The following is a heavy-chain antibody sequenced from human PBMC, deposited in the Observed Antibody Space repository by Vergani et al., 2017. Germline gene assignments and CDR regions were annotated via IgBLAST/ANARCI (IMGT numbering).Heavy chain of an antibody. D-gene: IGHD6-19*01. CDR3: ARHSTVEWLVKLGWIDP. J-gene: IGHJ5*02. CDR2: IYYSGIT. V-gene: IGHV4-39*01. Sequence: QLQLQESGPGLVKPSATLSLTCSVSGASIRSSNYYWGWIRQPPGKGLEWIVSIYYSGITYYNPSLKSRVTISVNTSKNQFSLKLRSVTAAETAVYFCARHSTVEWLVKLGWIDPWGQGILVTVSS. CDR1: GASIRSSNYY.